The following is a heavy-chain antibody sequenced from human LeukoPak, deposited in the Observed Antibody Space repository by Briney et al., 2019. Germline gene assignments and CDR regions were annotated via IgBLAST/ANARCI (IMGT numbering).Heavy chain of an antibody. D-gene: IGHD4-17*01. CDR2: IYYSGST. J-gene: IGHJ4*02. V-gene: IGHV4-59*01. CDR3: ARGSADGDYLFY. Sequence: SETLSLTCTVSGGSISSYNWSWIRQPPGKGLEWIGYIYYSGSTNYNPSLKSRVTISVDTSKNQFSLKLSSVTAADTAVYYCARGSADGDYLFYWGQGTLVTLSS. CDR1: GGSISSYN.